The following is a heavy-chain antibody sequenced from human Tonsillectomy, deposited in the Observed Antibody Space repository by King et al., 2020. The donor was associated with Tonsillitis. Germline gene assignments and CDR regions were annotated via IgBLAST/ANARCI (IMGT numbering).Heavy chain of an antibody. CDR1: GFTFGDYA. V-gene: IGHV3-49*03. J-gene: IGHJ5*02. CDR3: TRVVFSGSLWFDP. CDR2: IRSKAYGGTT. Sequence: VQLVESGGGLVQPGRSLRLSCTASGFTFGDYAMSWFRQAPGKGLEWVGFIRSKAYGGTTEYAASVKGRFTISRDDSKSIAYLQMNSLKTEDTAVYYCTRVVFSGSLWFDPWGQGTLVTVSS. D-gene: IGHD6-19*01.